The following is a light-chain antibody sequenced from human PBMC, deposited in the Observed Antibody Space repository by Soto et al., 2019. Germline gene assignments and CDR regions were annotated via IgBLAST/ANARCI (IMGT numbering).Light chain of an antibody. J-gene: IGKJ2*01. Sequence: EIVMTQSPATLSVSPGERATLSCRASESGSSNLAWYQQKPGQTPRLLIYGASTRATGIPARFSGSGSGTEFTLTISSLQSEDFAVYYCQQYNNWPYTFGQGTKLEIK. CDR2: GAS. CDR1: ESGSSN. V-gene: IGKV3-15*01. CDR3: QQYNNWPYT.